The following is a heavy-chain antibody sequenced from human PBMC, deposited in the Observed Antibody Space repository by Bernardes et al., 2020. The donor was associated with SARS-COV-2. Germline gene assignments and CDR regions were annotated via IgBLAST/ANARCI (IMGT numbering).Heavy chain of an antibody. CDR1: GDSISSRTYY. CDR2: IYYTGNT. CDR3: AGQGVVVDAATADIY. Sequence: SETLSLTCTVSGDSISSRTYYWGWLRQPPGKGLEWIGSIYYTGNTFYNPSFKSRVTISVDTSKNQFSLKLGSVTAAETAVYYCAGQGVVVDAATADIYWGQGSLVTVSS. D-gene: IGHD2-15*01. V-gene: IGHV4-39*01. J-gene: IGHJ4*02.